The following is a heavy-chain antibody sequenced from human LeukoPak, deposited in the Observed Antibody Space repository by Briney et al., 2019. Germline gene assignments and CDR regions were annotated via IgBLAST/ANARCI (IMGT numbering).Heavy chain of an antibody. D-gene: IGHD2-2*01. CDR3: ARFSSGCSTASCYLTY. CDR1: GGSISGYY. Sequence: PSETLSLTCTVSGGSISGYYWSWLRQSTEKGLEWIGRIPASGSTNYNPSLKTRVSMSVDTSKNQFFLILTSVTAADTAVYYCARFSSGCSTASCYLTYWGQGTLVTVSS. J-gene: IGHJ4*02. V-gene: IGHV4-4*07. CDR2: IPASGST.